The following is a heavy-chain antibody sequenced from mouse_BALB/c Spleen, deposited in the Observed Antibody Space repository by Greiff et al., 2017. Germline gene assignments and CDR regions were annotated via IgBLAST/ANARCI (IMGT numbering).Heavy chain of an antibody. J-gene: IGHJ4*01. V-gene: IGHV1-69*02. CDR2: IDPSDSET. Sequence: VQLQQPGAELVKPGAPVKLSCKASGYTFTSYWMNWVKQRPGRGLEWIGRIDPSDSETHYNQKFKDKAILTVDKSSSTSYIQLSSLTSEVSAVYYCAREGDYDEGSRAIDYWGQGTSVTVSA. CDR3: AREGDYDEGSRAIDY. CDR1: GYTFTSYW. D-gene: IGHD2-4*01.